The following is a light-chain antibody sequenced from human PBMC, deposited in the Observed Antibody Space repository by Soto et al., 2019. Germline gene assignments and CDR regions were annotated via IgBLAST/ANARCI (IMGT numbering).Light chain of an antibody. J-gene: IGLJ3*02. CDR3: CSYADSYTWV. CDR1: SRNVGAYNF. CDR2: DVS. V-gene: IGLV2-11*01. Sequence: QSALTQPRSVSGSPGQSVTISCTGTSRNVGAYNFVSWYQHHPGKAPKLMIYDVSKRPSGVPDRFSGSKSGNTASLTISGLQAEDEADYYCCSYADSYTWVFGGGTKLTVL.